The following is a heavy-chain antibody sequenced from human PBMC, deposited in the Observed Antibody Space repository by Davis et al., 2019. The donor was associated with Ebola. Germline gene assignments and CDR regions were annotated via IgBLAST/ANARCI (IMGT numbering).Heavy chain of an antibody. CDR3: ARDRGSAARLEGYY. J-gene: IGHJ4*02. Sequence: GESLKISCAASGFTFDDYAMNWVRQAPGKGLEWVSSISSSSSYIYYADSVKGRFTISRDNAKNSLYLQMNSLRAEDTAVYYCARDRGSAARLEGYYWGQGTLVTVSS. CDR2: ISSSSSYI. V-gene: IGHV3-21*01. CDR1: GFTFDDYA. D-gene: IGHD6-6*01.